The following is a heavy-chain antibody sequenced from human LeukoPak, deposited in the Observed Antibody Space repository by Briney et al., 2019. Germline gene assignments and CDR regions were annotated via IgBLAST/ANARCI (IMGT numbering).Heavy chain of an antibody. Sequence: SQTLSLTCAVSGGSISSGGYSWSWIRQPPGKGLEWIGYIYHSGSTYYNPSLKSRVTISVNRSKNQFSLKLSSVTAADTAVYYCARETYHDSSGYYDYWGQGTLVTVSS. V-gene: IGHV4-30-2*01. J-gene: IGHJ4*02. D-gene: IGHD3-22*01. CDR1: GGSISSGGYS. CDR3: ARETYHDSSGYYDY. CDR2: IYHSGST.